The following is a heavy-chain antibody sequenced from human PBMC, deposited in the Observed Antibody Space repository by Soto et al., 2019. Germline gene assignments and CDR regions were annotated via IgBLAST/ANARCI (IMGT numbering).Heavy chain of an antibody. D-gene: IGHD3-16*01. CDR2: ISSSSSFI. V-gene: IGHV3-21*01. CDR3: ARDLHDYVSFRFDP. J-gene: IGHJ5*02. CDR1: GFTFSSYS. Sequence: GGSLRLSCAASGFTFSSYSMNRVRQAPGKGLEWVSSISSSSSFIYYADSLKGRFTISRDNAKNSLYLQMNSLRAEDTAVYYCARDLHDYVSFRFDPWGQGTLVTVSS.